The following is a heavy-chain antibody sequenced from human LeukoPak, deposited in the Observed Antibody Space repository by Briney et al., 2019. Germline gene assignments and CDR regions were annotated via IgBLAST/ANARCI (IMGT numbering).Heavy chain of an antibody. D-gene: IGHD5-18*01. CDR3: AKDGSEEEIQLWLRSPFDY. J-gene: IGHJ4*02. V-gene: IGHV3-21*04. CDR2: ISRGSSYI. CDR1: GFTFSSYS. Sequence: GGSLRLSCEASGFTFSSYSMNWVRQAPGKGLEWVSYISRGSSYIYYADSVKGRFTISRDNAKNSLYLQMDSLRAEDTAVYYCAKDGSEEEIQLWLRSPFDYWGQGTLVTVSS.